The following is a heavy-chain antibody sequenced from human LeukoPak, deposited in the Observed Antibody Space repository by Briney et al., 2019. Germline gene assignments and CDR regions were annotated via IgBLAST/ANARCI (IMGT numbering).Heavy chain of an antibody. CDR1: GYTLTELS. CDR3: ATDLFAYYDFWSEEERPQGPYYFDY. J-gene: IGHJ4*02. D-gene: IGHD3-3*01. V-gene: IGHV1-24*01. CDR2: FDPEDGET. Sequence: ASVKVSCKVSGYTLTELSMHWVRQAPGKGLEWMGGFDPEDGETIYAQKFQGRVTMTEDTSTDTAYMELSSLRSEDTAVYYCATDLFAYYDFWSEEERPQGPYYFDYWGQGTLVTVSS.